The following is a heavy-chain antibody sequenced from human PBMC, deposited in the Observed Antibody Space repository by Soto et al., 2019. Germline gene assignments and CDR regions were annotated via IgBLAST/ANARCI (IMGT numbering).Heavy chain of an antibody. CDR2: RYPSGIT. CDR1: GGSISRYY. D-gene: IGHD2-2*01. Sequence: PSYTLSLTGTVSGGSISRYYRSWMLQPAGKGLEWIGRRYPSGITNYNPSLKSRVTMAVDTSKNQFSLKLKSVTAADTAVYYCERYCNNATCYRWFDPWGQGTLVTVSS. CDR3: ERYCNNATCYRWFDP. J-gene: IGHJ5*02. V-gene: IGHV4-4*07.